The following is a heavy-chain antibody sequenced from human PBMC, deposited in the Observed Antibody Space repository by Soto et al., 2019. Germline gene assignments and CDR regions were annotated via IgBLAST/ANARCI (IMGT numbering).Heavy chain of an antibody. CDR2: IYHSGST. V-gene: IGHV4-4*02. CDR3: ATNSYYSLGV. J-gene: IGHJ6*02. Sequence: QVQLQESGPGLVKPSGTLSLTCAVSSGSISSAHWWSWVRQPPGKGLEWIGEIYHSGSTNYNPSLKSRVTVSVDKSMNQFSLKLTSVTAADTAVYYCATNSYYSLGVWGQGTTVTVSS. CDR1: SGSISSAHW.